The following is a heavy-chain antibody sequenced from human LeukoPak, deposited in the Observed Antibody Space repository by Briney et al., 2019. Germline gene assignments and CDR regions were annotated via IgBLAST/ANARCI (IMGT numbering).Heavy chain of an antibody. V-gene: IGHV3-43*01. CDR2: ISWDGGST. Sequence: GGSLRLSCAASGFTFDDYTMNWVRQAPGKCLEWVSLISWDGGSTYYADSVKGRFTISRDNSKNSLYLQMNSLRTEDTALYYCAKGNYYYMDVWGKGTTVTVSS. CDR1: GFTFDDYT. J-gene: IGHJ6*03. CDR3: AKGNYYYMDV.